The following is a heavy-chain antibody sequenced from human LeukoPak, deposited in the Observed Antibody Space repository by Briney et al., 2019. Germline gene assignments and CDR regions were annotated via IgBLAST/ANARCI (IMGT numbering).Heavy chain of an antibody. CDR3: ARDVSSTSSWWFDP. Sequence: ASVKVSCKASGYIFTGYYMHWVRQAPGQGLEWMGWINPNSGDTNYAQKFQGRVTMTRDTSISTAYMELSRLRSDDTAVYYCARDVSSTSSWWFDPWGQGTLVIVSS. CDR1: GYIFTGYY. J-gene: IGHJ5*02. V-gene: IGHV1-2*02. CDR2: INPNSGDT. D-gene: IGHD2-2*01.